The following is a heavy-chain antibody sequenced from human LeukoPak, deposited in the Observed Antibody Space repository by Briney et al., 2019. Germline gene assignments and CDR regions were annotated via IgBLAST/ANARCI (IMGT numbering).Heavy chain of an antibody. CDR2: IWSDGSNK. CDR3: AKDPTYYYDSSGPQTYYFDY. Sequence: GGSLRLSCAASGFTFSNYGMHWVRQAPGKGLEWVSVIWSDGSNKYYADSVKGRFTISRDNSKNTLYLQMNSLRAEDTAVYYCAKDPTYYYDSSGPQTYYFDYWGQGTLVTVSS. V-gene: IGHV3-33*06. D-gene: IGHD3-22*01. CDR1: GFTFSNYG. J-gene: IGHJ4*02.